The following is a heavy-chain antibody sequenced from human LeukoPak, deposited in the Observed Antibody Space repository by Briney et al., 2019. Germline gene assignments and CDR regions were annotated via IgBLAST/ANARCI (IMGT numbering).Heavy chain of an antibody. Sequence: PGRSLRLSCAASGFIFSDSTMRWVRQAPSKGLEWVAAASFHGSNTYYADSMKGRFTISRDNSKNTVYLQMNSLRTEDTAVYYCARERSWNGPLDYWGQGTLVTVSS. CDR2: ASFHGSNT. D-gene: IGHD1-1*01. V-gene: IGHV3-30*04. J-gene: IGHJ4*02. CDR3: ARERSWNGPLDY. CDR1: GFIFSDST.